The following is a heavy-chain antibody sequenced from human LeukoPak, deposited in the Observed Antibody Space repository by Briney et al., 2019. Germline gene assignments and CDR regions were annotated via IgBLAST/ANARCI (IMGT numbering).Heavy chain of an antibody. Sequence: SETLSLTCAVYGGSFSGYYWSWIRQPPGKGLEWIGEINHSGSTNYNPSLKSRVTISVDTSKNQFSLKLSSVTAADTAVYYCARGPRYDYVWGSYRTYNWFDPWGQGTLVTVSS. D-gene: IGHD3-16*02. CDR1: GGSFSGYY. CDR3: ARGPRYDYVWGSYRTYNWFDP. V-gene: IGHV4-34*01. CDR2: INHSGST. J-gene: IGHJ5*02.